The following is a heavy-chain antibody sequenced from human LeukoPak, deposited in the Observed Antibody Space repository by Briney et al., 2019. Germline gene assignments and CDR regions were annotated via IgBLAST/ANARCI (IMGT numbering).Heavy chain of an antibody. CDR2: ISYDGSNK. J-gene: IGHJ4*02. Sequence: PGGSLRLSCAASGFTFSTYGMHWVRQAPGKGLEWVAVISYDGSNKYYADSVKGRFTISIDNSKNTLYLQMNSLRAEDTAVYYCAKSGTRSSWSPRVKTYLDYWGQGTLVTVSS. CDR3: AKSGTRSSWSPRVKTYLDY. CDR1: GFTFSTYG. D-gene: IGHD6-13*01. V-gene: IGHV3-30*18.